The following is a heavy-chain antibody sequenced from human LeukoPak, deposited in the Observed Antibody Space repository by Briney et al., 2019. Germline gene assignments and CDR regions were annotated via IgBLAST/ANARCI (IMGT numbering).Heavy chain of an antibody. Sequence: SETLSLTCTVSGGSISSYYWSWIRQPPGKGLEWIGYIYYSGSTNYNPSLKSRVTISVDTSKNQFSLRLSFVTAADTAVYYCARDSGYPRPLDYWGQGTLVTVSS. CDR3: ARDSGYPRPLDY. V-gene: IGHV4-59*01. CDR2: IYYSGST. D-gene: IGHD3-16*02. CDR1: GGSISSYY. J-gene: IGHJ4*02.